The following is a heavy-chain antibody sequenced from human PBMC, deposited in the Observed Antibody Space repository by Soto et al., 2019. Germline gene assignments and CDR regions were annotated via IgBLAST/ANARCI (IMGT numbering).Heavy chain of an antibody. CDR3: ARRPHRYSKSDIDY. Sequence: GASVKVSCKASGYTFTSYGISCVRQAPGQGLEWMGWISAYNGNTNYAQKLQGRVTMTTDTSTSTAYMELRSLRSDDTAVYYCARRPHRYSKSDIDYWGQGTLVTVSS. J-gene: IGHJ4*02. CDR2: ISAYNGNT. V-gene: IGHV1-18*01. CDR1: GYTFTSYG. D-gene: IGHD6-13*01.